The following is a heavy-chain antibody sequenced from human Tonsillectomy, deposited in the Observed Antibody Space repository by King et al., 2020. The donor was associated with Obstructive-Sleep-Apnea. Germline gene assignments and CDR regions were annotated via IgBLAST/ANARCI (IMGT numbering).Heavy chain of an antibody. D-gene: IGHD6-19*01. CDR2: IYYSGST. J-gene: IGHJ6*02. V-gene: IGHV4-59*01. Sequence: QLQESGPGLVKPSETLSLTCTISGGSITNYYWSWIRQPPGKGLELLGYIYYSGSTNYNPSLKSRVTMSVDTSKNQFSLKLSSVTAADTAVYYCARESYNTGWYGASYYYYGLDVWGQGTTVTVSS. CDR3: ARESYNTGWYGASYYYYGLDV. CDR1: GGSITNYY.